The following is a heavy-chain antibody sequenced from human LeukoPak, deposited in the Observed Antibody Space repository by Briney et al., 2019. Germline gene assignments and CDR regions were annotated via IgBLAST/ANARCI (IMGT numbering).Heavy chain of an antibody. V-gene: IGHV3-66*01. CDR2: IYSGGST. Sequence: GGSLRLSCAASGFTVSSNYMSWVRQPPGKGLEWVSVIYSGGSTYYADSVKGRFTISRDNSKNTLYLQMNSLRAEDTAVYYCARLDILTGSSFDYWGQGTLVTVSS. CDR3: ARLDILTGSSFDY. CDR1: GFTVSSNY. J-gene: IGHJ4*02. D-gene: IGHD3-9*01.